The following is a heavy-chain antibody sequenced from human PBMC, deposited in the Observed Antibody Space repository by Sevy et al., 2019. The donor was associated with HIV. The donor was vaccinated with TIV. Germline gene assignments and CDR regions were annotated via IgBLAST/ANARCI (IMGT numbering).Heavy chain of an antibody. CDR2: ISSSSSTI. J-gene: IGHJ4*02. D-gene: IGHD3-22*01. V-gene: IGHV3-48*01. CDR3: ARTGPPGYYYDSSGSDY. CDR1: GFTFSSYS. Sequence: GGSLRLSCAASGFTFSSYSMNWVRQAPGKGLEWVSYISSSSSTIYYADSVKGRFTISRDNGKNSLYLQMNSMRAEDTAVYYCARTGPPGYYYDSSGSDYWGQGTLVTVSS.